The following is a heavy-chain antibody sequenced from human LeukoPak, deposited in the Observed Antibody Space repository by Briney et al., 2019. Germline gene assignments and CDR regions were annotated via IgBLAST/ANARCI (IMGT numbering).Heavy chain of an antibody. J-gene: IGHJ4*02. CDR2: IYHSGST. V-gene: IGHV4-39*07. CDR3: ARDVSSIAARPFDY. D-gene: IGHD6-6*01. CDR1: GGSISSSSYY. Sequence: PSETLSLTCTVSGGSISSSSYYWGWIRQPPGKGLEWIGSIYHSGSTYYNPSLKSRVTISVDTSKNQFSLKLSSVTAADTAVYYCARDVSSIAARPFDYWGQGTLVTVSS.